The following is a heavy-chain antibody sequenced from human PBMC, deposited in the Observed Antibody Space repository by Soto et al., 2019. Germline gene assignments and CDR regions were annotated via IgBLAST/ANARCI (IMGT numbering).Heavy chain of an antibody. V-gene: IGHV1-18*01. Sequence: QVQVVQSGPELKKPGASVKVSCKAQGYIFTKYGIGWVRQAPGHELEWMGLINAYNGDRKVAQKFQDRVSMTTDTATDTAYMELKSLRSGDTAVYYCARLQLGGDRMLNWFDPWCQGTLVTVSS. J-gene: IGHJ5*02. CDR2: INAYNGDR. CDR3: ARLQLGGDRMLNWFDP. CDR1: GYIFTKYG. D-gene: IGHD2-21*02.